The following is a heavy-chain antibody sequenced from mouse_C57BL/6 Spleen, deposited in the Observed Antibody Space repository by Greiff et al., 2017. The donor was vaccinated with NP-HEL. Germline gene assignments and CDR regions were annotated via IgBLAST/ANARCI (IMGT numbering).Heavy chain of an antibody. J-gene: IGHJ1*03. CDR3: ARGDGYHWYFDV. Sequence: QVQLKQPGTELVKPGASVKLSCKASGYTFTSYWMHWVKQRPGQGLEWIGNINPSNGGTNYNEKFKSKATLTVDKSSSTAYMQLSSLTSEDSAVYYCARGDGYHWYFDVWGTGTTVTVSS. CDR2: INPSNGGT. V-gene: IGHV1-53*01. CDR1: GYTFTSYW. D-gene: IGHD2-3*01.